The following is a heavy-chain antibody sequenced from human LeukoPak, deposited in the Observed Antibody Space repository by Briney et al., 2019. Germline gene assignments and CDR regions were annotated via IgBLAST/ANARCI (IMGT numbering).Heavy chain of an antibody. D-gene: IGHD6-13*01. V-gene: IGHV1-46*01. CDR3: ARDSSSYYFDY. CDR1: GYTFTSYY. CDR2: IIPSGGST. J-gene: IGHJ4*02. Sequence: GASVKVSCKASGYTFTSYYMHWVRQAPGQGLEWMGIIIPSGGSTSYAQKFQGRVTMTRDTSTSTVYMELSSLRSEDAAVYYCARDSSSYYFDYWGQGTLVTVSS.